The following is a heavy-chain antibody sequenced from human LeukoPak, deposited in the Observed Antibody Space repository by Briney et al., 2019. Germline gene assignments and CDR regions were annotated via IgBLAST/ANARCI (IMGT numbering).Heavy chain of an antibody. V-gene: IGHV1-2*02. D-gene: IGHD6-25*01. Sequence: ASVKVSCKASGHTFTDSLLHWVRQAPGQGLEYMGWNNLKSSGTFYAQRFRARVTMTRDTSISTAYMDLSRLTSDDTAVYFCARDVSTSATWEPDYWGQGTLVTVSS. CDR3: ARDVSTSATWEPDY. CDR1: GHTFTDSL. CDR2: NNLKSSGT. J-gene: IGHJ4*02.